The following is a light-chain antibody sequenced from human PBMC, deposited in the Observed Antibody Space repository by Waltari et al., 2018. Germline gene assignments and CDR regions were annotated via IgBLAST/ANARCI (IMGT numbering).Light chain of an antibody. CDR3: YSTDSSGNHSRV. J-gene: IGLJ3*02. CDR2: EDS. CDR1: ALPKKY. V-gene: IGLV3-10*01. Sequence: SYELTQPPSVSVSPGQTARITCSGDALPKKYAYWYQQKPGQAPVLGIYEDSKRPSGIPERFSGSSSGTMATLTISGAQVEDEADYYCYSTDSSGNHSRVFGGGTKLTVL.